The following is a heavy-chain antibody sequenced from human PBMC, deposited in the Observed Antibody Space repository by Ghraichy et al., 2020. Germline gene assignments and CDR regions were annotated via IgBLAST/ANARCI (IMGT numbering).Heavy chain of an antibody. Sequence: GGSLRLSCAASGFTFSSYAMSWVRQAPGEGLEWVSAISGSGDNTYYADSVKGRFTISRDTSKSTLYLQVNSLRAEDTAVYYCAKVAHSSSWYPLDYWGQGTLVTVSS. V-gene: IGHV3-23*01. J-gene: IGHJ4*02. D-gene: IGHD6-13*01. CDR2: ISGSGDNT. CDR1: GFTFSSYA. CDR3: AKVAHSSSWYPLDY.